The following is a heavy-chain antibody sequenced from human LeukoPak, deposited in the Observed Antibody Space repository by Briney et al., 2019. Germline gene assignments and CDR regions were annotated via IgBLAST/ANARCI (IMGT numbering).Heavy chain of an antibody. D-gene: IGHD3-16*02. J-gene: IGHJ4*02. V-gene: IGHV4-38-2*02. CDR2: IYHSGST. Sequence: SETLSLTCTVSGYSISSGYYWGWIRQPPGKGLEWIGSIYHSGSTNYNPSLKSRVTISVDKSKNQFSLKLSSVTAADTAVYYCARVNDYVWGSYREFDYWGQGTLVTVSS. CDR3: ARVNDYVWGSYREFDY. CDR1: GYSISSGYY.